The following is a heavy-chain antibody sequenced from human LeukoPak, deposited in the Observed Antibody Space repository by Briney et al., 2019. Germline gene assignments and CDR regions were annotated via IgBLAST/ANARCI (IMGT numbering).Heavy chain of an antibody. D-gene: IGHD2-15*01. CDR2: INPNSGGT. V-gene: IGHV1-2*02. J-gene: IGHJ3*02. CDR1: GYTLTELS. CDR3: ARESVAAGGFDI. Sequence: ASVKVSCKVSGYTLTELSMHRVRQAPGQGLEWMGWINPNSGGTNYAQNFQGKVTMTRDTSISTAYMELSRLRSDDTAVYFCARESVAAGGFDIWGQGTMVTVSS.